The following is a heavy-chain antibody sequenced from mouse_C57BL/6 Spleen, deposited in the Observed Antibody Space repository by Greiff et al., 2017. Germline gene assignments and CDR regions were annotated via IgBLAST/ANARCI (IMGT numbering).Heavy chain of an antibody. Sequence: VKLMESGAELVRPGASVTLSCKASGYTFTDYEMHWVKQTPVHGLEWIGAIDPETGGTAYNQKFKGKAILTADKSSSTAYMELRSLTSEDSAVYYCTKDDYEDYWGQGTTLTVSS. D-gene: IGHD2-4*01. V-gene: IGHV1-15*01. CDR3: TKDDYEDY. CDR1: GYTFTDYE. CDR2: IDPETGGT. J-gene: IGHJ2*01.